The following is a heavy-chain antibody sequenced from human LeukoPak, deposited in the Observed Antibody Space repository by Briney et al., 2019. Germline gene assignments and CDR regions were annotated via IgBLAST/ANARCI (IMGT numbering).Heavy chain of an antibody. J-gene: IGHJ4*02. CDR1: GGSISSYY. V-gene: IGHV4-59*01. CDR2: IYYSGST. Sequence: SETLSLTCTVSGGSISSYYWSWIRQPPGNGLDWIGYIYYSGSTNYNPSFKSRVTISVDTSKNQFSLKLSSVTAADTAVYYCARGSMVRGVMAVDYWGQGTLVTVSS. CDR3: ARGSMVRGVMAVDY. D-gene: IGHD3-10*01.